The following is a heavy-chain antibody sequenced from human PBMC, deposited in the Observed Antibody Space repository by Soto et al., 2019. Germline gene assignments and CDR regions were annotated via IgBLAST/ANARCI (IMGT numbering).Heavy chain of an antibody. CDR1: GYTFTSYA. D-gene: IGHD3-10*01. V-gene: IGHV1-3*01. CDR3: ARDTYYYGSGSYGAFYI. Sequence: QVQLVQSGAEVKKPGASVKVSCKASGYTFTSYAMHWVRQAPGQRLEWMGWINAGNGNTKYSQNFQGKVTITRDTSASTAYMELSSLRSEDTAVYYCARDTYYYGSGSYGAFYIWGQGTMVTVSS. CDR2: INAGNGNT. J-gene: IGHJ3*02.